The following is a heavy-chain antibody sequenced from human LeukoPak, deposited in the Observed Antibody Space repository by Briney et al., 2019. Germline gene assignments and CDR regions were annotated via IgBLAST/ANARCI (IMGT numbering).Heavy chain of an antibody. CDR1: GFTFDDYA. D-gene: IGHD6-6*01. V-gene: IGHV3-9*01. CDR3: AKAGSSSIGEGAFDY. CDR2: ISWNSGSI. Sequence: GRSLRLSCAASGFTFDDYAMHWVRQAPGKGLEWVSGISWNSGSIGYADSVKGRFTISRDNAKNSLYLQMNSLRAEDTALYYCAKAGSSSIGEGAFDYRGQGTLVTVSS. J-gene: IGHJ4*02.